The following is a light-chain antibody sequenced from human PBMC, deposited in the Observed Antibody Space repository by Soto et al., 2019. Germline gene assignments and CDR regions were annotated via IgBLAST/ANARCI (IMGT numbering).Light chain of an antibody. Sequence: AIQLTQSPSSLSASVGDRVTITCRASQGISTYLAWYQQKPGKAPKLLIYDASSLESGVPSRFSGSGSGTEFTLTISSLQPDDFATYYCQQYNSYLLTFGGGTKVDIK. CDR2: DAS. J-gene: IGKJ4*01. CDR3: QQYNSYLLT. CDR1: QGISTY. V-gene: IGKV1-13*02.